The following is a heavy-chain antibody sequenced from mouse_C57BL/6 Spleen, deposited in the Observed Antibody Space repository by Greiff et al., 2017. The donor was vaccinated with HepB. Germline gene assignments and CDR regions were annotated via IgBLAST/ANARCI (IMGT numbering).Heavy chain of an antibody. CDR1: GYTFTDYD. CDR2: IDPETGGT. Sequence: QVQLQQSGAELVRPGASVTLSCKASGYTFTDYDMHWVKQTPVHGLEWIGAIDPETGGTAYNQKFKGKAILTADKSSSTAYMELRSLTSEDSAVYYCTKSFYYGSSYGYFGVWGTGTTVTVSS. J-gene: IGHJ1*03. V-gene: IGHV1-15*01. CDR3: TKSFYYGSSYGYFGV. D-gene: IGHD1-1*01.